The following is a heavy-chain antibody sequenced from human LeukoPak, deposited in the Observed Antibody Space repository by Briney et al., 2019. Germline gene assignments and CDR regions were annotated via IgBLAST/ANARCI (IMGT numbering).Heavy chain of an antibody. V-gene: IGHV3-33*01. Sequence: GRSLRLSCAASGFTFSSYGMHWVRQAPGKGLEWVAVIWYDGSNTYYAESVKGRFNISRDNSKNTLSLQMNSLRAEDTAVYYCARGIDYTVTTSYYFEYWGQGTLVTVSS. J-gene: IGHJ4*02. D-gene: IGHD4-17*01. CDR3: ARGIDYTVTTSYYFEY. CDR1: GFTFSSYG. CDR2: IWYDGSNT.